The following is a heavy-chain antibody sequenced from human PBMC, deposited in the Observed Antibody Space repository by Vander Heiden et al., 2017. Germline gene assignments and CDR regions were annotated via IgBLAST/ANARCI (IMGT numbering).Heavy chain of an antibody. CDR2: ISYDGSNK. V-gene: IGHV3-30*04. J-gene: IGHJ3*02. D-gene: IGHD6-19*01. CDR1: GFPFSSYA. Sequence: QVQLVESGGGVVQPGRSLRLSCAASGFPFSSYAMHWVRQAPGKGLEWVAVISYDGSNKYYADSVKGRFTISRDNSKNTLYLQMNSLRAEDTAVYYCARDPGSGWYDAFDIWGQGTMVTVSS. CDR3: ARDPGSGWYDAFDI.